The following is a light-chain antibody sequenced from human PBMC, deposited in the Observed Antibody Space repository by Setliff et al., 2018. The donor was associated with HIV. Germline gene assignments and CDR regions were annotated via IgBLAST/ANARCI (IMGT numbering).Light chain of an antibody. CDR2: DVT. J-gene: IGLJ1*01. Sequence: QSVLTQPASVSGSPGQSITLSCTGTSSDVGSYNFVSWYQQHPGRAPKLMIYDVTKWPSGVSDRFSGSKSGNTASLTISGLQTEDEADYYCCSYTSSLTYVFGTGTKGTV. V-gene: IGLV2-14*03. CDR1: SSDVGSYNF. CDR3: CSYTSSLTYV.